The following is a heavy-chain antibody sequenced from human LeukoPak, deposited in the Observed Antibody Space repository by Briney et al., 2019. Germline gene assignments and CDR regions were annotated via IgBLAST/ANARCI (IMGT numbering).Heavy chain of an antibody. J-gene: IGHJ4*02. V-gene: IGHV4-34*01. Sequence: PSETLSLTCAVYGGSFSGYYWSWIRQPPWKGLEWIGEINHSGSTNYNPSLKSRVTISVDTSKNQFSLKLSSVTAADTAVYYCARITIFGVVSDYWGQGTLVTVSS. CDR3: ARITIFGVVSDY. D-gene: IGHD3-3*01. CDR1: GGSFSGYY. CDR2: INHSGST.